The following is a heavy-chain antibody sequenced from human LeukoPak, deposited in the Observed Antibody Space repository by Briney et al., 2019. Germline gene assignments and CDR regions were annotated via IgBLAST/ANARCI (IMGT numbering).Heavy chain of an antibody. CDR2: ISGSGGST. CDR1: GFTFNTYT. V-gene: IGHV3-23*01. D-gene: IGHD3-22*01. Sequence: GGSLRLSCAASGFTFNTYTMNWVRQAPGKGLEWVSAISGSGGSTYYADSVKGRFTISRDNSKNTLYLQMNSLRAEDTAVFYCAKDLSPFYDSGGYYSPFDYWGQGTLVTVSS. J-gene: IGHJ4*02. CDR3: AKDLSPFYDSGGYYSPFDY.